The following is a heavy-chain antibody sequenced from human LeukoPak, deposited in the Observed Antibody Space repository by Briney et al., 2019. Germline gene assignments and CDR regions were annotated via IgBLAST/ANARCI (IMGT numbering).Heavy chain of an antibody. CDR3: AADSRGYDAFDI. J-gene: IGHJ3*02. V-gene: IGHV1-58*02. CDR2: IVVGSGNT. CDR1: GFTFTSSA. D-gene: IGHD3-22*01. Sequence: SVTVSFTASGFTFTSSAMQWVRQARGQRLEWIGWIVVGSGNTNYAQKFQERVTITRDMSTSTAYMELSSLRSEDAAVYYCAADSRGYDAFDIWGKGTMVTVSS.